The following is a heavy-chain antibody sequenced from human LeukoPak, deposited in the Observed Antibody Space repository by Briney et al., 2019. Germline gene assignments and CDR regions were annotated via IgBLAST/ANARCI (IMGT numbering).Heavy chain of an antibody. Sequence: ASVKVSFKASGYTFTNYDISWVRQAPGQGLEWMGWITTYNGNTNYAQKLQDRVTMTTDTSTSTAYMELRSLRSDDTAVYYCARKYTSSWTLDYWGQGTLVTVFS. D-gene: IGHD2-2*01. J-gene: IGHJ4*02. CDR2: ITTYNGNT. CDR1: GYTFTNYD. CDR3: ARKYTSSWTLDY. V-gene: IGHV1-18*01.